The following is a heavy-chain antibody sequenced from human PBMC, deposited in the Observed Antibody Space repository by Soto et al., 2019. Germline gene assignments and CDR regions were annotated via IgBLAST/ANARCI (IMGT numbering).Heavy chain of an antibody. CDR1: GYTFTSYD. CDR3: ARLRFLEWHYYYSMDV. CDR2: MNPNSGNT. V-gene: IGHV1-8*01. J-gene: IGHJ6*03. Sequence: ASVKVSCKASGYTFTSYDINWVRQATGQGLEWLGWMNPNSGNTGYAQKFQGRVTMTRNTSISTAYMELSSLRSEDTAVYYCARLRFLEWHYYYSMDVWGKGTTVTVPS. D-gene: IGHD3-3*01.